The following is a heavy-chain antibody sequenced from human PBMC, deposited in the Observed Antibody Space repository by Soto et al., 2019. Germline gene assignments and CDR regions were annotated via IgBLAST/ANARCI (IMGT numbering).Heavy chain of an antibody. D-gene: IGHD2-15*01. CDR1: GGSISSSRYY. Sequence: SETLSLTCSVSGGSISSSRYYWGWIRQPPGKGLEWFGSIYYSGSTYYNPSLKSRVTISVDTSKNQFSLKLSSVTAADTAVYYCARHDGGGGYVRNYRWFDPWGQGTLVTVSS. CDR2: IYYSGST. CDR3: ARHDGGGGYVRNYRWFDP. J-gene: IGHJ5*02. V-gene: IGHV4-39*01.